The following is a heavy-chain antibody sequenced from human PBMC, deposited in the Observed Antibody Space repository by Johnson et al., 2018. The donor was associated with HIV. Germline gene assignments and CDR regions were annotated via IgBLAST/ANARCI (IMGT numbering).Heavy chain of an antibody. V-gene: IGHV3-11*04. CDR3: AKSGLFVLVIYAPDVFDF. D-gene: IGHD2-8*02. CDR1: GFTVSSNY. CDR2: ISTSGSTL. J-gene: IGHJ3*01. Sequence: QVQLVESGGGLVQPGGSLRLSCAASGFTVSSNYMSWVRQAPGKGLEWISFISTSGSTLHHADSVKGRFTISRDNAEHSLYLQMNSLRAEDTAVYYCAKSGLFVLVIYAPDVFDFWGQGTMVTVSS.